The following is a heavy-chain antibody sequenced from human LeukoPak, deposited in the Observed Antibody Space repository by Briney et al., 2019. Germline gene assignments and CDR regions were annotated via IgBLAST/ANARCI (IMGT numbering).Heavy chain of an antibody. CDR1: GFTFSSYS. Sequence: PGGSLRLSCAASGFTFSSYSMNWVRQAPGKGLEWASSISSSSSYIYYADSVKGRFTISRDNAKNSLYLQMNSLRAEDTAVYYCARDRGDSYGSTTYYFDYWGQGTLVTVSS. D-gene: IGHD5-18*01. CDR2: ISSSSSYI. J-gene: IGHJ4*02. CDR3: ARDRGDSYGSTTYYFDY. V-gene: IGHV3-21*01.